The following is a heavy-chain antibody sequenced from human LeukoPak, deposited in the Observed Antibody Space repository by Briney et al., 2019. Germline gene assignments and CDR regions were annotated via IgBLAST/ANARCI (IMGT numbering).Heavy chain of an antibody. CDR2: ISYDGSNK. D-gene: IGHD6-19*01. Sequence: GGSLRLSCAASGFTFSSYGMHWVRQAPGKGLGWVAVISYDGSNKYYADSVKGRFTISRDNSKNTLFLQMNSLRGEDTAMYYCARVRGGGFRTADSWGQGTLVTVAS. V-gene: IGHV3-30*03. J-gene: IGHJ4*02. CDR3: ARVRGGGFRTADS. CDR1: GFTFSSYG.